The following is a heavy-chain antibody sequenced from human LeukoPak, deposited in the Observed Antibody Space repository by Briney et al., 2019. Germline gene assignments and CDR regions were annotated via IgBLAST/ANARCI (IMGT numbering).Heavy chain of an antibody. J-gene: IGHJ4*02. D-gene: IGHD4-11*01. CDR1: GYTFTSYG. CDR3: ARDRGFNSDYHFDY. V-gene: IGHV1-18*01. Sequence: GASVKVSCKASGYTFTSYGISWVRQAPGQGLEWMGWISAYNGNTNYAQKLQSRVTMTTDTSTSTAYMELRSLRSDDTAVYYCARDRGFNSDYHFDYWGQGTLVTVSS. CDR2: ISAYNGNT.